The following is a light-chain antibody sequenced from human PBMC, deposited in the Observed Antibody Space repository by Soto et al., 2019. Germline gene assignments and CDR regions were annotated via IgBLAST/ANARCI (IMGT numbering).Light chain of an antibody. V-gene: IGLV1-40*01. J-gene: IGLJ2*01. CDR1: SANIGAGYD. Sequence: QAVLTQPPSVSGAPGLRVTISCTGNSANIGAGYDVHWYQQLPGTAPKLLIYGDNNRPSGVPDRFSGSKSGTSASLAITGLQAEDEADYHCQSYDNSLSGSWIFGGGTKLTVL. CDR2: GDN. CDR3: QSYDNSLSGSWI.